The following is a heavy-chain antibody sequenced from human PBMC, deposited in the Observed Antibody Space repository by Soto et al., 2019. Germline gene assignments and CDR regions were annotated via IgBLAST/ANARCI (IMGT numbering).Heavy chain of an antibody. Sequence: QVQLVESGGGVVQPGRSLRLSCAASGFTFSSYGMHWVRQAPGKGLEWVAVIWYDGSNKYYADSVKGRFTISRDNSENTLYLQMNSLRAEDTAVYYCARGFYDNWYFDLWGRGTLVTVSS. V-gene: IGHV3-33*01. D-gene: IGHD3-3*01. CDR2: IWYDGSNK. J-gene: IGHJ2*01. CDR3: ARGFYDNWYFDL. CDR1: GFTFSSYG.